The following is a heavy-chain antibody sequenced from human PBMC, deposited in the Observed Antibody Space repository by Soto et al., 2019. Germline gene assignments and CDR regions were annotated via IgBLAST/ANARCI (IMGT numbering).Heavy chain of an antibody. D-gene: IGHD6-19*01. Sequence: EVQLVESGGGLVQPGRSLRLSCAASGFTFDDYAMHWVRQAPGKGLEWVSGISWNSGSIGYADSVKGRFTISRDNAKNSLYLQMNSLRAEDTALYYCAHIAVGPDDAFDIWGQGTMVTVSS. CDR2: ISWNSGSI. V-gene: IGHV3-9*01. CDR1: GFTFDDYA. J-gene: IGHJ3*02. CDR3: AHIAVGPDDAFDI.